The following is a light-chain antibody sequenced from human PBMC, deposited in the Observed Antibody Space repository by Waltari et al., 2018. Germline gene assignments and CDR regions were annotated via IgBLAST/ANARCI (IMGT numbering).Light chain of an antibody. J-gene: IGLJ1*01. CDR2: SNN. CDR1: SSNIGSNT. CDR3: AAWDDSLNGLYV. V-gene: IGLV1-44*01. Sequence: QSVLTQPPSASGTPGQRVTISCSGSSSNIGSNTVTWYQQLPGTAPKLLIYSNNQRPPGVPDRFSGSKSGTSAALASSGLQSEDEADYYCAAWDDSLNGLYVFGTGTKVTGL.